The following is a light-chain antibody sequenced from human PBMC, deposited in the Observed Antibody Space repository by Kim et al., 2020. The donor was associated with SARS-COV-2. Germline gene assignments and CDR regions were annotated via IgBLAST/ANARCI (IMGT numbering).Light chain of an antibody. J-gene: IGLJ3*02. CDR1: KLPEKY. V-gene: IGLV3-10*01. CDR3: YATDSTGNDRV. Sequence: PGKTARITCCGDKLPEKYGCWYQQKPGQAPVMVIYEDSKRLSGIPERFSGSSSGTMATLTITGAEVEDEGDYYCYATDSTGNDRVFGGGTKLTVL. CDR2: EDS.